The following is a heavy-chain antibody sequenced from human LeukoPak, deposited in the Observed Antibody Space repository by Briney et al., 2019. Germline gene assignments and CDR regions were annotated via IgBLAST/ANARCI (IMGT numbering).Heavy chain of an antibody. D-gene: IGHD3-10*01. CDR2: IYYSGST. Sequence: SETLSLTCTVSGGSISSSSYYWGWIRQPPGKGLEWIGYIYYSGSTNYNPSLKSRVTISVDTSKNQFSLKLSSVTAADTAVYYCARDLIRNSDYYYGMDVWGQGTTVTVSS. CDR3: ARDLIRNSDYYYGMDV. CDR1: GGSISSSSYY. V-gene: IGHV4-61*01. J-gene: IGHJ6*02.